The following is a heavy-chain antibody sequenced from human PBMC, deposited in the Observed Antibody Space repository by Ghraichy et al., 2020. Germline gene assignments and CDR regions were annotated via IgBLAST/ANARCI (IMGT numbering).Heavy chain of an antibody. CDR1: EFSLSDYE. CDR3: VRDSSGLGDVLDV. Sequence: GGSLRLSCAASEFSLSDYEMSWVRQAPGKGLEWISYISSGGTTMFYADSVKGRFTISRDNAKNSLYLQMNSLRADDTAVYYCVRDSSGLGDVLDVWGQGTMVTVAS. J-gene: IGHJ4*02. CDR2: ISSGGTTM. V-gene: IGHV3-48*03. D-gene: IGHD6-19*01.